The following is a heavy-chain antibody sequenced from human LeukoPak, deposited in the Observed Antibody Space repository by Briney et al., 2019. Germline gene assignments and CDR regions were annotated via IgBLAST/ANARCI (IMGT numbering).Heavy chain of an antibody. J-gene: IGHJ4*02. Sequence: SETLSLTCTVSGGSISTYYWSWIRQPPGKGLEWIGYVYYSGSTNYNPSLESRVTTSVDTFKNQFSLKLTSVTAADTAVYYCARLNDCTNGVCFYYFDFWGQGTLVTVSS. CDR3: ARLNDCTNGVCFYYFDF. CDR2: VYYSGST. CDR1: GGSISTYY. V-gene: IGHV4-59*01. D-gene: IGHD2-8*01.